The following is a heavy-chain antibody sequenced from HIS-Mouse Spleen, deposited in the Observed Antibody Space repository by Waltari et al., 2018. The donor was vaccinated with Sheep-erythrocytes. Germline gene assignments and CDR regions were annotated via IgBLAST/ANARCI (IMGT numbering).Heavy chain of an antibody. V-gene: IGHV3-13*01. J-gene: IGHJ3*02. CDR3: ARANSGSYDDAFDI. Sequence: EVQLVESGGGLVQPGGSLRLSCAASGFTFSSYDLHWVRQATGKGLELVSAIGTSGDTDYPGSVKGRFTISRENAKNSLYLQMNSLRAGDTAVYYCARANSGSYDDAFDIWGQGTMVTVSS. D-gene: IGHD1-26*01. CDR1: GFTFSSYD. CDR2: IGTSGDT.